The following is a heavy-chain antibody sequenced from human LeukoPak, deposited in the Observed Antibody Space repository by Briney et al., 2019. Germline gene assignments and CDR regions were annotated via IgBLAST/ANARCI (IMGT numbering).Heavy chain of an antibody. D-gene: IGHD3-16*02. CDR2: ISAHNGHT. V-gene: IGHV1-18*04. J-gene: IGHJ4*02. Sequence: EASVTVSCTASGYTFTAYGISWVRQAPGQGLEWMGSISAHNGHTNYAQNLQGRVTMTTDTSTSTAYMELRSLRSDDTAVYYCVRVADRDNVWGSYRLADYWGQVTLVTVSS. CDR1: GYTFTAYG. CDR3: VRVADRDNVWGSYRLADY.